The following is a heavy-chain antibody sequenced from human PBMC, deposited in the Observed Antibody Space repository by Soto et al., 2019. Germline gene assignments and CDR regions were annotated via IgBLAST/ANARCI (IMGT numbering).Heavy chain of an antibody. CDR2: ISAGGGNT. CDR1: GFTFSSYA. V-gene: IGHV3-23*01. J-gene: IGHJ4*02. Sequence: EVQLLESGGGLVQPGGSLTFSCAASGFTFSSYAMRWVRQAPGKGLEWVSGISAGGGNTYYADSVKGRFTISRDNSKNTLYLQMNSLRAEDTAVYYCAKDGRDSRNNYVPFDDWGQGTLVTVSS. CDR3: AKDGRDSRNNYVPFDD. D-gene: IGHD3-22*01.